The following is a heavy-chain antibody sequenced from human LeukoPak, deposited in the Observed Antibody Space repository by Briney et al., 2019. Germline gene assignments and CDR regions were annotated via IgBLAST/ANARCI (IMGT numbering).Heavy chain of an antibody. CDR3: ASYRRGFPTGD. D-gene: IGHD3-16*02. CDR2: ISAHNGNT. CDR1: GYTFTSYG. V-gene: IGHV1-18*01. Sequence: GASVKVSCKASGYTFTSYGISWVRQAPGQGLEGMGWISAHNGNTNYEQKLQGRVTITTDTSTSTAYMELRSLRSDDTDVYYCASYRRGFPTGDWGQGTLVTVSS. J-gene: IGHJ4*02.